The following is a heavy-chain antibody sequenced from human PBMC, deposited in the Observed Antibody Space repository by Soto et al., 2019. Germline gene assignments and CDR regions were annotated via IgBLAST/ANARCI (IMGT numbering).Heavy chain of an antibody. D-gene: IGHD3-16*01. J-gene: IGHJ4*02. CDR2: MNPNNGNT. CDR3: ARARRLSARESAFEV. V-gene: IGHV1-2*02. CDR1: GYTFTSYY. Sequence: GASVKVSCKASGYTFTSYYIIWVRQAPGQGLEWMGWMNPNNGNTNYAQKFQGRVTLTTDTSTSTAYMEIPSLTSDDTAVYFCARARRLSARESAFEVWGQGTMVTVSS.